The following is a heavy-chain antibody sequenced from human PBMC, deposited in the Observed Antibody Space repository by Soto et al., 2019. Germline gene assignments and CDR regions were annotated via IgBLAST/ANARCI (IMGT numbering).Heavy chain of an antibody. V-gene: IGHV4-39*01. CDR3: ASGGEGSIAVAG. Sequence: QLQLQESGPGLVKPSETLSLTCTVSGGSISGSSYYWGGIRQPPGKGLEWIGAIYYTGRTYYKPSLKSRVTISVDTSKNQFSLKLNSVSAADTAVYYCASGGEGSIAVAGWGQGTLVTVSS. CDR1: GGSISGSSYY. J-gene: IGHJ4*02. D-gene: IGHD6-19*01. CDR2: IYYTGRT.